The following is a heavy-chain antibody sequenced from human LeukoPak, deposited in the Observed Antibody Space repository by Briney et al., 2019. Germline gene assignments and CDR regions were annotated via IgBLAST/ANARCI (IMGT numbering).Heavy chain of an antibody. Sequence: GVSLRLSCAASGFTFSSYGMSWVRQAPGKGLEWVSAISGSGGSTYCADSVKGRFTISRDNSKNTLYLQMNSLRAEDTAVYYCAKGREESSSWYYFDYWGQGTLVTVSS. D-gene: IGHD6-13*01. CDR3: AKGREESSSWYYFDY. CDR2: ISGSGGST. J-gene: IGHJ4*02. CDR1: GFTFSSYG. V-gene: IGHV3-23*01.